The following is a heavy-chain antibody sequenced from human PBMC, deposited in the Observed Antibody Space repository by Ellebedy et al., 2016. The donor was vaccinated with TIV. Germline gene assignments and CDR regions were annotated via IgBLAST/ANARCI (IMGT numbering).Heavy chain of an antibody. CDR2: INAGNGNT. V-gene: IGHV1-3*01. J-gene: IGHJ5*02. Sequence: ASVKVSXKASGYTFTSYEMHWVRQAPGQRLEWMGWINAGNGNTKYSQKFQGRVTITRDTSASTAYMELSSLRSEDTAVYYCARAPQLNYYDNRGYSNWFDPWGQGTLVTVSS. CDR3: ARAPQLNYYDNRGYSNWFDP. D-gene: IGHD3-22*01. CDR1: GYTFTSYE.